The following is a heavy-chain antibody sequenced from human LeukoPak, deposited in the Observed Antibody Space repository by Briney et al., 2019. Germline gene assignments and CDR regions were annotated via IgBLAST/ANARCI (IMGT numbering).Heavy chain of an antibody. CDR3: ARAGGSTVSHSDY. J-gene: IGHJ4*02. CDR2: IKRDGSEK. D-gene: IGHD4-17*01. Sequence: PGGSLRLSCAASGFTFNSYWMNWVRQAPGKGLEWVANIKRDGSEKYYVDSVKGRFTISRDNAKNSLYLQMNSLRAEDTAVYYCARAGGSTVSHSDYWGQGTLVTVSS. CDR1: GFTFNSYW. V-gene: IGHV3-7*01.